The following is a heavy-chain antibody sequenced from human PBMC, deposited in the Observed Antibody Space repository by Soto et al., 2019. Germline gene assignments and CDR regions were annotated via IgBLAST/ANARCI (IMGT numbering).Heavy chain of an antibody. D-gene: IGHD6-19*01. CDR2: INHSGST. Sequence: SETLSLTCTVSGGSISDYYWSWIRQPPGKGLEWIGEINHSGSTNYNPSLKSRVTISVDTSKNQFSLKLSSVTAADTAVYYCARGLDRRVAVAGSVNFDYWGQGTLVIVSS. CDR1: GGSISDYY. CDR3: ARGLDRRVAVAGSVNFDY. J-gene: IGHJ4*02. V-gene: IGHV4-34*01.